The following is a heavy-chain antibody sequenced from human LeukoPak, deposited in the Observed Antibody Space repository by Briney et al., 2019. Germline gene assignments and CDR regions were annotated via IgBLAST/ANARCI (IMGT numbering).Heavy chain of an antibody. CDR1: GGSISSSNW. V-gene: IGHV4-4*02. J-gene: IGHJ3*02. D-gene: IGHD3-22*01. CDR3: ASTYYYDSSGIHDAFDI. Sequence: SETLSLTCAVSGGSISSSNWWGWVRQPPGKGLEWIGEIYHSGSTNYNPSLKSRVTISVDKSKNQFSLKLSSVTAADTAVYYCASTYYYDSSGIHDAFDIWAKGQWSPSLQ. CDR2: IYHSGST.